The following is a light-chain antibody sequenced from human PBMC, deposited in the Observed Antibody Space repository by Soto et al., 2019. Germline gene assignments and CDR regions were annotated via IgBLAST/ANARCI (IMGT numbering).Light chain of an antibody. V-gene: IGKV3-15*01. CDR2: GIY. Sequence: EIVMTQSPGTLSVSPGETATLSCRASQVLGTNLAWYQQKPGQSPTLLIYGIYIRATGVPVRLTGSGSGTEFTLTITSLQSEDFATYDCQQYNYWPPITFGQGTRLEIK. CDR3: QQYNYWPPIT. J-gene: IGKJ5*01. CDR1: QVLGTN.